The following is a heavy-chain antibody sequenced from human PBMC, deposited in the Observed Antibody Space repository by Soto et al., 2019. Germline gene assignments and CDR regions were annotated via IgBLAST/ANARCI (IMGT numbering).Heavy chain of an antibody. CDR3: ASLRVVVAATPGGLGQFDY. V-gene: IGHV4-34*01. CDR1: GGSFSGYY. D-gene: IGHD2-15*01. Sequence: TSETLSLTCAVYGGSFSGYYWSWIRQPPGKGLEWIGEINHSGSTNYNPSLKSRVTISVGTSKNQFSLKLSSVTAADTAVYYCASLRVVVAATPGGLGQFDYWGQGTLVTVS. CDR2: INHSGST. J-gene: IGHJ4*02.